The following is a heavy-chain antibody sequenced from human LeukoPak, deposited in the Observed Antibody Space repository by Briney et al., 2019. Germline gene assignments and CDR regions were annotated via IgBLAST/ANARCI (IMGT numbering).Heavy chain of an antibody. CDR2: MNPNSGNT. J-gene: IGHJ6*03. CDR1: GYTFTSYD. CDR3: ARGIVAGDYYYYMDV. V-gene: IGHV1-8*01. D-gene: IGHD6-19*01. Sequence: ASVKVSYEASGYTFTSYDINWVRQATGQRLEWMGWMNPNSGNTGYAQKFQGRVTMTRNTSISTAYMELSSLRSEDTAVYYCARGIVAGDYYYYMDVWGKGTTVTISS.